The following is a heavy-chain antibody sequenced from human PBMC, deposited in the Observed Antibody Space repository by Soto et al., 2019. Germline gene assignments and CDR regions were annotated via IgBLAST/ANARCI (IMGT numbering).Heavy chain of an antibody. J-gene: IGHJ3*02. Sequence: GESLKISCKGSGYSFTSYWIGWVRQMPWKGLEWMGIIYPGDSDTRYSPSFQGQVTLSAGKSIGTAYLQWSSLKAADTAMYYCARHLDYNSANAFDIWGQGTLVTVSS. CDR1: GYSFTSYW. D-gene: IGHD6-25*01. CDR2: IYPGDSDT. V-gene: IGHV5-51*01. CDR3: ARHLDYNSANAFDI.